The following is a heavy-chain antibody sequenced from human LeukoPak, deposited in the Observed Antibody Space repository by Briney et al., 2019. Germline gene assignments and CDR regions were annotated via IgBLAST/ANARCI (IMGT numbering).Heavy chain of an antibody. CDR2: INQSGST. J-gene: IGHJ4*02. CDR1: GGSFSGYY. V-gene: IGHV4-34*01. CDR3: ARAWWDRDIGLDY. D-gene: IGHD2-15*01. Sequence: SETLSLTCAVYGGSFSGYYWSWIRQPPGKGLEWIGEINQSGSTNYNPSLKSRVTISVDTSKNQFSLKLSSVTAADTAVYYCARAWWDRDIGLDYWGQGTLVTVSS.